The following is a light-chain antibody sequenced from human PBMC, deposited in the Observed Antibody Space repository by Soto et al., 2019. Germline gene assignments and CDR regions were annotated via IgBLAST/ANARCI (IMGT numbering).Light chain of an antibody. J-gene: IGLJ1*01. Sequence: QSVLTQPASVSGSPGQSITISCTGTSSDVGGYNYVSWYQQHPGKAPKLMIYEVSNRPSGVSNRFSGSKSGNTASLTISGLQAEDEADYYCSSYTSSSTYYVFGPGTKVTV. V-gene: IGLV2-14*01. CDR1: SSDVGGYNY. CDR3: SSYTSSSTYYV. CDR2: EVS.